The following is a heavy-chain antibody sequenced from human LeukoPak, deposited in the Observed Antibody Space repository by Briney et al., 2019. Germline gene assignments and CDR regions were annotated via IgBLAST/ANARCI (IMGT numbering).Heavy chain of an antibody. D-gene: IGHD2-15*01. CDR1: GFTLSSHA. V-gene: IGHV3-30-3*01. CDR2: ISYDGSHK. J-gene: IGHJ5*02. Sequence: GGSLRLSCTASGFTLSSHAMHWVRQAPGKGLEWVAVISYDGSHKYYADSVKGRFTISRDNSKNTLYLQMNSLRAEDTAVYYCARGGYCSGGSCLGWFDPWGQGTLVTVSS. CDR3: ARGGYCSGGSCLGWFDP.